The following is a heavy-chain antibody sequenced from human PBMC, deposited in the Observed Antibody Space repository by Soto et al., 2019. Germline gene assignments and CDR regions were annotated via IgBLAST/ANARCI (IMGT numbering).Heavy chain of an antibody. V-gene: IGHV1-46*01. CDR2: INPSGGST. CDR3: ARSSSSKCLDY. D-gene: IGHD6-6*01. Sequence: QVQLVQSGAEVKKPGASVKVSCKASGYTFTSYYMHWVRQTPGQGLEWMGIINPSGGSTSYAQKFQGRVTMTRDTSTSTIYMELSSLRSDDTAVYYCARSSSSKCLDYWGQGTLVTVSS. CDR1: GYTFTSYY. J-gene: IGHJ4*02.